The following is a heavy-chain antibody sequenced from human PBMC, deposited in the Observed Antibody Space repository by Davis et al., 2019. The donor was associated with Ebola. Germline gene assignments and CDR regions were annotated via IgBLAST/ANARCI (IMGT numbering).Heavy chain of an antibody. CDR1: GYIFTDYL. CDR2: INPNSGVT. Sequence: ASVKVSCKASGYIFTDYLLHWVRRAPGQGLEWMGWINPNSGVTTYAQKFQGRVTMTRDRSINTAYMERSSLTSDDTATYFCASGDTHEFWGRGTLITVSS. D-gene: IGHD2-15*01. V-gene: IGHV1-2*02. CDR3: ASGDTHEF. J-gene: IGHJ4*02.